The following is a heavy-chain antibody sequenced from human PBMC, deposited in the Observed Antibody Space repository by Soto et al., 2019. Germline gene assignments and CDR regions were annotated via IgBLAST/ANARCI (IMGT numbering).Heavy chain of an antibody. CDR2: IYYSGST. Sequence: SETLSLTCTVSGGSISSYYWSWIRQPPGKGLEWIGYIYYSGSTNYNPSLKSRVTISVDTSKNQFSLKLSSVTAADTAVYYCARDRELEPQDYYYMDVWGKGTTVTVSS. V-gene: IGHV4-59*01. CDR1: GGSISSYY. J-gene: IGHJ6*03. CDR3: ARDRELEPQDYYYMDV. D-gene: IGHD1-1*01.